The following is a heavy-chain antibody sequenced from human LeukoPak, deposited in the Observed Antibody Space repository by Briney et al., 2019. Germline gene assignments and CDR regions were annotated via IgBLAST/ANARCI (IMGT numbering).Heavy chain of an antibody. CDR1: GGTFSSYA. CDR3: ARESWNDPSYCYYGMDV. J-gene: IGHJ6*02. CDR2: IIPIFGTA. Sequence: ASVKVSCKASGGTFSSYAISWVRQAPGQGLEWMGGIIPIFGTANYAQKFQGRVTITADESTSTAYMELSSLRSEDTAVYYCARESWNDPSYCYYGMDVWGQGTTVTVSS. D-gene: IGHD1-1*01. V-gene: IGHV1-69*13.